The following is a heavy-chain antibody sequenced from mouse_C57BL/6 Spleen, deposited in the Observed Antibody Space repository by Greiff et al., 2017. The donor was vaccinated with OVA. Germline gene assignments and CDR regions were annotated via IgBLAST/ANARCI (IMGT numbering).Heavy chain of an antibody. CDR2: ISSGSSTI. CDR3: SRGIYDGSYAMYY. CDR1: GFTFSDYG. D-gene: IGHD2-3*01. V-gene: IGHV5-17*01. J-gene: IGHJ4*01. Sequence: EVQLQESGGGLVKPGGSLKLSCAASGFTFSDYGMHWVRQAPEKGLEWVAYISSGSSTIYYADTVKGRFTISRDNAENTLFLQMTSLRSEDTAMYYCSRGIYDGSYAMYYWGQGTSVTVSS.